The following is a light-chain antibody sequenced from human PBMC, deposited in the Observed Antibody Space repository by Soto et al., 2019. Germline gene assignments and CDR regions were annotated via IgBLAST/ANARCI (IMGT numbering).Light chain of an antibody. V-gene: IGKV1-5*03. CDR1: QSISSW. J-gene: IGKJ1*01. CDR2: KAS. CDR3: HQYNSST. Sequence: DIQMTQSPSTLSASVGDRVTITCRASQSISSWLAWYQQKPGKAPKLLIYKASSLESGVPSRFSGSGSGTEFTITISSLQPDDFATYYCHQYNSSTFGQGTKVEIK.